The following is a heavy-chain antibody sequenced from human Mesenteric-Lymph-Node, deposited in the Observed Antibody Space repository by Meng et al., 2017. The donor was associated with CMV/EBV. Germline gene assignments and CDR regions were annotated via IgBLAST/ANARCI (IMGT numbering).Heavy chain of an antibody. CDR2: IKQDGSEK. CDR1: GFTFSSYW. CDR3: AKDTHTAAGYSHDY. Sequence: GESLKISCAASGFTFSSYWMSWVRQAPGKGLEWVANIKQDGSEKYYVDSVKGRFTISRDNAKNSLYLQMNSLRAEDTAVYYCAKDTHTAAGYSHDYWGQGTLVTVSS. D-gene: IGHD5-18*01. J-gene: IGHJ4*02. V-gene: IGHV3-7*03.